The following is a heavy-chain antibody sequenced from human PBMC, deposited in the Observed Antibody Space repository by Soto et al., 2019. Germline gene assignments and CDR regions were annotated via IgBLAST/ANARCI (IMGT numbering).Heavy chain of an antibody. CDR1: GGTFSSYA. J-gene: IGHJ4*02. Sequence: QVQLVQSGAEVKKPGSSVKVSCKASGGTFSSYAISWVRQAPGQGLEWMGGIIPIFGTANYAQKLQGRVRITADESTSTAYMELIRLRSEDTAVYYCARGGGYSSSWYRYYFDYGGQGTLVTVSS. D-gene: IGHD6-13*01. V-gene: IGHV1-69*01. CDR3: ARGGGYSSSWYRYYFDY. CDR2: IIPIFGTA.